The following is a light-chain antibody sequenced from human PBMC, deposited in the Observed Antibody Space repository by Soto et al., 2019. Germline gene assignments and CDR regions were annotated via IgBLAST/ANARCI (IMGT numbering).Light chain of an antibody. CDR2: GAS. CDR3: QQYGSSRWT. J-gene: IGKJ1*01. Sequence: ENVLTQSPGTLSLSPGERATLSCRASESVSSNYVAWYQQKPGQAPRLLVYGASSRATGIPDRFSGSGSGTDFTLTISRLEPEDFAVYYCQQYGSSRWTFGQGIKVDTK. CDR1: ESVSSNY. V-gene: IGKV3-20*01.